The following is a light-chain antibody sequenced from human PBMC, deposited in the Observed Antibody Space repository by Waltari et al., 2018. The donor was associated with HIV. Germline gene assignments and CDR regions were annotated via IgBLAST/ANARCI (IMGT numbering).Light chain of an antibody. CDR2: EVN. V-gene: IGLV2-8*01. Sequence: QSALTQPPSPSGSLGPPVTLSCSAPSRDVGGSRYVSWYQQHPGKAPKLMIYEVNKRPSGVPDRFSGSKSANTAALTVSRLQADDEADYYCNSYAGSNNWVFGGGTKLTVL. CDR3: NSYAGSNNWV. CDR1: SRDVGGSRY. J-gene: IGLJ3*02.